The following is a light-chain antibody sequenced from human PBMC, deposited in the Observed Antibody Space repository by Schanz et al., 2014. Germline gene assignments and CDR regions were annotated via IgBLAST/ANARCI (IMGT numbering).Light chain of an antibody. J-gene: IGKJ1*01. Sequence: EIVLTQSPGALSLSPGDRATLSCRASQSVSSIDLAWYQQKPGQAPNVLIYGASRRATGIPDRFSGSGSGTDFTLTISRLEPEDFGVYYCQHYSLSPLFGQGTKVDI. CDR2: GAS. CDR3: QHYSLSPL. CDR1: QSVSSID. V-gene: IGKV3-20*01.